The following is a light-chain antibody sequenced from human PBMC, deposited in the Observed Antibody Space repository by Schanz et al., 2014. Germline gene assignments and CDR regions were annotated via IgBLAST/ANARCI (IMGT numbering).Light chain of an antibody. CDR2: DAS. J-gene: IGKJ3*01. CDR1: QRINSDS. V-gene: IGKV3-20*01. Sequence: EIVLTQSPATLSSSPGERATLSCRASQRINSDSLAWYQQTPGQAPRLLIYDASNRATGIPDRFSGSGSGTDFTLTISRLEPEDFAVYYCQQHGSSVTFGPGTKVDIK. CDR3: QQHGSSVT.